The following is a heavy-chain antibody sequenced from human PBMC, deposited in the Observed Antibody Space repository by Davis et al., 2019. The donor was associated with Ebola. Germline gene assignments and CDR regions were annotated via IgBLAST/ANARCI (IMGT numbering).Heavy chain of an antibody. Sequence: PGGSLRLSCAASGFTFSSYSMNWVRQAPGKGLEWVSSISSSSSYIYYADSVKGRFAISRDNSKNTLYLQINSLRAEDTAVYYCAKDMIDEGLSSPHPDFQHWGQGTLVTVSS. CDR1: GFTFSSYS. J-gene: IGHJ1*01. D-gene: IGHD3-22*01. V-gene: IGHV3-21*04. CDR2: ISSSSSYI. CDR3: AKDMIDEGLSSPHPDFQH.